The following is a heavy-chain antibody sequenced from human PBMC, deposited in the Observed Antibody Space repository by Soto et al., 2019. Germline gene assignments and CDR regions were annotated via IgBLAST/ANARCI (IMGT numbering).Heavy chain of an antibody. CDR1: GSSISRGGYS. V-gene: IGHV4-30-2*01. Sequence: SETLSLTCAVSGSSISRGGYSWSWIRQPPGKGLEWIGYIYHSGSTYYNPSLKSRVTISVDRSKNQFSLKLSSVTAADTAVYYCARSGGPRYFDYWGQGTLVTVS. CDR2: IYHSGST. D-gene: IGHD3-10*01. J-gene: IGHJ4*02. CDR3: ARSGGPRYFDY.